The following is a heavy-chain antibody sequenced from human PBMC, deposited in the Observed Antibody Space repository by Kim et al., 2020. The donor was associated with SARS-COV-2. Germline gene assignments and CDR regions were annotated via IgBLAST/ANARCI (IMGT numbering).Heavy chain of an antibody. CDR2: MNPNSGNT. CDR1: GYTFTSYD. D-gene: IGHD2-2*01. Sequence: ASVKVSCKASGYTFTSYDINWVRQATGQGLEWMGWMNPNSGNTGYAQKFQGRVTMTRNTSISTAYMELSSLRSEDTAVYYCARGRARSSTSCPSPPCYYYGMDVWGQGTTVTVSS. V-gene: IGHV1-8*02. CDR3: ARGRARSSTSCPSPPCYYYGMDV. J-gene: IGHJ6*02.